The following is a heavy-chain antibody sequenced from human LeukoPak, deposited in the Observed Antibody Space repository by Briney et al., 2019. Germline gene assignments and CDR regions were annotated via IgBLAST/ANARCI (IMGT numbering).Heavy chain of an antibody. CDR3: ARGVEPLAANTLAY. CDR2: LYSDGNT. Sequence: GGSLRLSCAASGFTVITNDMTWVRQAPGQGLEWVSVLYSDGNTKYADSVQGRFTISRDNSKNTLYLEMNSLSPDDTAVYYCARGVEPLAANTLAYWGQGTLVTVSS. CDR1: GFTVITND. V-gene: IGHV3-53*01. D-gene: IGHD1-14*01. J-gene: IGHJ4*02.